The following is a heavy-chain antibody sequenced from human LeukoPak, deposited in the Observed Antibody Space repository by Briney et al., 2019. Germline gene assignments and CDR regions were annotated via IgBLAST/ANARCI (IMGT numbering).Heavy chain of an antibody. V-gene: IGHV4-34*01. CDR1: GGSFSGYY. J-gene: IGHJ6*02. CDR2: INHSGST. Sequence: SETLSLTCAVYGGSFSGYYWSWIRQPQGKGLEWIGGINHSGSTNYNPSLKSRVTISVDTSKNQFSLKLSSVTAADTAVYYCARGPSGYYYDSSGYSGMDVWGQGTTVTVSS. CDR3: ARGPSGYYYDSSGYSGMDV. D-gene: IGHD3-22*01.